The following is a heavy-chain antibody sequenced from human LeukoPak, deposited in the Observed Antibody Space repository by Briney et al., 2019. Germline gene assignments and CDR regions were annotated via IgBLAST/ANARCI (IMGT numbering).Heavy chain of an antibody. CDR3: ARDPWGGDIVVIPAAIHDP. CDR1: GGTFSSYA. J-gene: IGHJ5*02. V-gene: IGHV1-2*06. CDR2: INPKNGGT. D-gene: IGHD2-2*01. Sequence: GASVKVSCKASGGTFSSYAISWVRQAPGQGLEWMGRINPKNGGTNYAQKFRGRVTMTRDTSISTAYMELSRLRSDDTAVFYCARDPWGGDIVVIPAAIHDPWGQGTLVTVSS.